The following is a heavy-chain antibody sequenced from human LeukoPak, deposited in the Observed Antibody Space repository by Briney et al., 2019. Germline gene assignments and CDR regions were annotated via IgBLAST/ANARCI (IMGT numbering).Heavy chain of an antibody. V-gene: IGHV3-48*03. Sequence: GGSLRLSCAVSGSDFSSHNFHWVRQAPGKGLEWVSFISRNSRTTYYADSVKGRFTISRDDAKNLVYLQMNSLRAEDTAVYYCATLNSVYDAFDIWGQGTMVTVSS. J-gene: IGHJ3*02. CDR3: ATLNSVYDAFDI. CDR1: GSDFSSHN. CDR2: ISRNSRTT. D-gene: IGHD5/OR15-5a*01.